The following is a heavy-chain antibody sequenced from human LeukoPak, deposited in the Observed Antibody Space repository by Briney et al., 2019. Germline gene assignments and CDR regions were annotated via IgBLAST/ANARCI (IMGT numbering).Heavy chain of an antibody. D-gene: IGHD3-22*01. Sequence: SVKVSCKASGGTFSSYAFSWVRQAPGQGLEWMGRIIPILGVATYAHKFQGRVTITADKSTSTAYMELSSLRSEDTAEYYCARGGIYYYDSSGQFDYWGQGTLVTVSS. CDR1: GGTFSSYA. CDR2: IIPILGVA. CDR3: ARGGIYYYDSSGQFDY. J-gene: IGHJ4*02. V-gene: IGHV1-69*04.